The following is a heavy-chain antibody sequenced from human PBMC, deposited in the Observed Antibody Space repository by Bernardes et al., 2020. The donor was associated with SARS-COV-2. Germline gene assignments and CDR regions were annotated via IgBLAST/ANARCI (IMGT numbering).Heavy chain of an antibody. V-gene: IGHV3-33*01. J-gene: IGHJ5*02. CDR3: ARDSTAGTTTSNWIDP. CDR2: IWFDGSKK. D-gene: IGHD1-1*01. CDR1: GFTLSSYD. Sequence: VGSLRLSCAASGFTLSSYDMHWVRQAPGKGLEWVAVIWFDGSKKYYGDSVKGRFTISRDNSKNTMYLQMDTLRVEDTAVYYCARDSTAGTTTSNWIDPWGQGTMVTVSS.